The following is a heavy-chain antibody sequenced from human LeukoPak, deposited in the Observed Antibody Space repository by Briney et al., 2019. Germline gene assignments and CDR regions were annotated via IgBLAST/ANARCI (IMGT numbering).Heavy chain of an antibody. CDR2: INPNSGGT. Sequence: ASVKVSCKASGYTFTGYYMHWVRQAPGQGLEWMGWINPNSGGTNYAQKFQGRVTMTEDTSTDTAYMELSSLRSEDTAVYYCATDPLAARSFRHYWGQGTLVTVSS. V-gene: IGHV1-2*02. J-gene: IGHJ4*02. D-gene: IGHD6-6*01. CDR1: GYTFTGYY. CDR3: ATDPLAARSFRHY.